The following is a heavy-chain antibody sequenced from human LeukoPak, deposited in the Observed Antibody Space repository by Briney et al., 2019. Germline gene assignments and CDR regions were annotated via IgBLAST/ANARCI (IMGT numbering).Heavy chain of an antibody. D-gene: IGHD2-15*01. CDR1: GGSISYYY. Sequence: PSETLSLTCSVSGGSISYYYWSWIRQPPGKGLESIGHIYYSGSTNYNPSLKSRVTISVDTSKNQFSLRLSSVTAADTAVYYCARSRGYGYCSGGSCNLGNWFDPWGQGTLVTVSS. CDR2: IYYSGST. J-gene: IGHJ5*02. V-gene: IGHV4-59*08. CDR3: ARSRGYGYCSGGSCNLGNWFDP.